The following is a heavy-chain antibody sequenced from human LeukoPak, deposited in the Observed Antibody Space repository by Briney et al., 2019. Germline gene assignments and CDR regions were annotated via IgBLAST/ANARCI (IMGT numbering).Heavy chain of an antibody. CDR2: IYYSGST. V-gene: IGHV4-39*07. CDR1: GDSISSSTYY. CDR3: ATAPYYFASSGYYYLQYYFDY. J-gene: IGHJ4*02. Sequence: SETLSLTCSVSGDSISSSTYYWGWIRQPPGKGLEWIGSIYYSGSTYYNPSLKSRVTISVDTSKNQFSLKLSSVTAADTAVYFCATAPYYFASSGYYYLQYYFDYWGQGPLVTVSS. D-gene: IGHD3-22*01.